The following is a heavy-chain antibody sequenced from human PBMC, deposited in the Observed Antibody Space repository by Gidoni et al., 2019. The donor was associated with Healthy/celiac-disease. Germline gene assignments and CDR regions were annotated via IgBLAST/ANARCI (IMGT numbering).Heavy chain of an antibody. CDR3: ASRPGRDNYGMDV. J-gene: IGHJ6*02. Sequence: QVQLQESGPGLVKPSETLSLTCTVAGYSISSGYYWGWIRQPPGKGLEWIGSIYHSGSTYYNPSLKSRVTISVDTSKNQFSLKLSSVTAADTAVYYCASRPGRDNYGMDVWGQGTTVTVSS. CDR2: IYHSGST. V-gene: IGHV4-38-2*02. D-gene: IGHD2-15*01. CDR1: GYSISSGYY.